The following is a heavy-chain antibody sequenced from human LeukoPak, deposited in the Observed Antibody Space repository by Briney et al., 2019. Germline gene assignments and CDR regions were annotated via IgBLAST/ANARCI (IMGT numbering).Heavy chain of an antibody. CDR3: ARASFPYSSSGDDY. D-gene: IGHD6-6*01. J-gene: IGHJ4*02. CDR1: GYTFTSYG. V-gene: IGHV1-18*01. CDR2: ISAYNGNT. Sequence: ASVKVSCKASGYTFTSYGISWVRQAHGQGLEWMGWISAYNGNTNYAQKLQGRVTMTTDTSTSTAYMELRSLRSDDTAVYYCARASFPYSSSGDDYWGQGTLVTVSS.